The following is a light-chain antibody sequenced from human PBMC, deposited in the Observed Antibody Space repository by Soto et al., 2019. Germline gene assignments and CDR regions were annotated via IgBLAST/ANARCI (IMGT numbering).Light chain of an antibody. CDR3: QTWGTGIRGV. V-gene: IGLV4-69*01. Sequence: QLVLTQSPSASASLGASVKLTCTLSSGHSSYAIAWHQQQPEKGPRYLMKLNSDGSHSKGDGIPDRFSGSSSGAERYLTISSLQSEDEADYYCQTWGTGIRGVFGGGTKVTDL. CDR2: LNSDGSH. CDR1: SGHSSYA. J-gene: IGLJ3*02.